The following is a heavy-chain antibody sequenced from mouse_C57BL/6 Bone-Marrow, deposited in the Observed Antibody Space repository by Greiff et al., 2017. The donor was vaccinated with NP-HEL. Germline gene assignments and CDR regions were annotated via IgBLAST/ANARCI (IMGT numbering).Heavy chain of an antibody. Sequence: QVQLQQPGAELVRPGSSVKLSCKASGYTFTSYWMDWVKQRPGQGLEWIGNIYPSDSETHYNQKFKDKATLTVDKSSSTAYMQLSSLTSEASAVYYCALYYGYEEAMDYWGQGTSVTVSS. V-gene: IGHV1-61*01. CDR3: ALYYGYEEAMDY. CDR2: IYPSDSET. CDR1: GYTFTSYW. D-gene: IGHD2-2*01. J-gene: IGHJ4*01.